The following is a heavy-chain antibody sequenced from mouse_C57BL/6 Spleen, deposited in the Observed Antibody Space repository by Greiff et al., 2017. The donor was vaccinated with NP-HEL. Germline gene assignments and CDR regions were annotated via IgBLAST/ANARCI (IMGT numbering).Heavy chain of an antibody. CDR1: GFNIKDDY. CDR3: TQLEGSRYWYFDV. D-gene: IGHD1-1*01. CDR2: IDPENGDT. J-gene: IGHJ1*03. Sequence: EVQLQQSGAELVRPGASVKLSCTASGFNIKDDYMHWVKQRPEQGLEWIGWIDPENGDTEYASKFQGKATITADTSSNTAYLQLSSLTSEDTAVYYCTQLEGSRYWYFDVWGTGTTVTVSS. V-gene: IGHV14-4*01.